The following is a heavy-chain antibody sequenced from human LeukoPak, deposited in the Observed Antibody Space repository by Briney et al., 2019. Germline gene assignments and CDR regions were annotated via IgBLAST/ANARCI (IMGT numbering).Heavy chain of an antibody. J-gene: IGHJ4*02. CDR2: IYYSGST. V-gene: IGHV4-61*05. D-gene: IGHD1-26*01. CDR1: GGSISSSRYY. CDR3: ARLASGSYGPLTPFDY. Sequence: SETLSLTCTVSGGSISSSRYYWSWMRQPPGKGLAWIGDIYYSGSTNYNPSLKSRVTISVDTSKNQFSLRLSSVTAADTAVYYSARLASGSYGPLTPFDYWGQGTLVTVSS.